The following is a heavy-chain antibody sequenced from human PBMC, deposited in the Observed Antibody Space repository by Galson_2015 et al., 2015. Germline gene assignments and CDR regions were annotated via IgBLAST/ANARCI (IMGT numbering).Heavy chain of an antibody. J-gene: IGHJ4*02. V-gene: IGHV3-21*01. D-gene: IGHD5-24*01. CDR1: GFTFSSYR. Sequence: SLRLSCAASGFTFSSYRMDWVRQAPGKGLEWVSSISSSSSYTYYADSVKGRFTISRDNAKNSLYLQMNSLRAEDTAVYYCARDPRELATIRGGYWGQGTLVTVSS. CDR2: ISSSSSYT. CDR3: ARDPRELATIRGGY.